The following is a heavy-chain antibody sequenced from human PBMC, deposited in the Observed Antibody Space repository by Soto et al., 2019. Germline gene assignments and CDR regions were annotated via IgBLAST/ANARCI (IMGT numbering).Heavy chain of an antibody. CDR1: GYAFSQFY. Sequence: QVQLVQSGAEVKKPGASVKVSCKASGYAFSQFYIHWMRQAPGQGLEWMGWINPNSGRTKFAQKFQGWGTMTRDTSIKTVYMELSGLKSDATAVYYCARESGGTTATLDYYYCYMDVWGKGTTVTVSS. CDR3: ARESGGTTATLDYYYCYMDV. V-gene: IGHV1-2*04. J-gene: IGHJ6*03. CDR2: INPNSGRT. D-gene: IGHD4-17*01.